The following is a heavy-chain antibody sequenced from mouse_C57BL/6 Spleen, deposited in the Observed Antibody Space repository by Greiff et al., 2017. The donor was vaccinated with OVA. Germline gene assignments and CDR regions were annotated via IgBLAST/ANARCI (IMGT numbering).Heavy chain of an antibody. CDR2: IYPGDGDT. CDR3: ARQPSGYAMDY. Sequence: VQLQQSGAELVKPGASVKISCKASGYAFSSYWMNWVKQRPGKGLEWIGQIYPGDGDTNYNGKFKGKATLTADKSSSTAYMQLSSLTSEDSAVYFGARQPSGYAMDYWGQGTSVTVSS. CDR1: GYAFSSYW. V-gene: IGHV1-80*01. D-gene: IGHD3-1*01. J-gene: IGHJ4*01.